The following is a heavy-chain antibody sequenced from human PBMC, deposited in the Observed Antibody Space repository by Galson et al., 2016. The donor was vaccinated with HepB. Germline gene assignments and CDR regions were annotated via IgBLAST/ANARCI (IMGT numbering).Heavy chain of an antibody. CDR1: GFTFSSHG. D-gene: IGHD3-10*02. CDR2: IWSGGYNE. CDR3: ARRNEDCPPVGCSVDY. V-gene: IGHV3-33*01. Sequence: SLRLSCAASGFTFSSHGMHWVRQAPGKGLEWVSLIWSGGYNEWYADSVKGRFTISRDNSKNTLYLEMDGLRADDTAVYYCARRNEDCPPVGCSVDYWGQGTLVSVSS. J-gene: IGHJ4*02.